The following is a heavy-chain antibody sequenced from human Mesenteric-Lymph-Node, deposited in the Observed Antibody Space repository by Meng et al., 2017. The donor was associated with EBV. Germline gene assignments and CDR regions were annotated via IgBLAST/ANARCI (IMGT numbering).Heavy chain of an antibody. D-gene: IGHD3-9*01. Sequence: VQLVQSGYKLKKPGASVKVSCKASGYTFTNYAINWVRQAPGQGLEWMGRINTNIGNSMYAQGFTGRFVFSLDTSVSTAYLQISSLKTEDTAVYYCTRFDWLAHHWGQGTLVTVSS. J-gene: IGHJ5*02. CDR2: INTNIGNS. V-gene: IGHV7-4-1*02. CDR3: TRFDWLAHH. CDR1: GYTFTNYA.